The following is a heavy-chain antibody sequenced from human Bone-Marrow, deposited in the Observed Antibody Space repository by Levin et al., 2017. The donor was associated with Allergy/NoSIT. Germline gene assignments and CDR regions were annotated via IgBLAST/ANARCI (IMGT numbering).Heavy chain of an antibody. J-gene: IGHJ4*02. CDR2: IYYNGHT. D-gene: IGHD3-22*01. CDR3: ARSRDYYDSSGYSSGIDYFDY. V-gene: IGHV4-59*01. Sequence: SETLSLTCSVSGGSISGYYWSWIRQSPGKGLDWIGYIYYNGHTKYNPSLKSRVTISLGTSKNHFSLNLSSASAADTAVYYCARSRDYYDSSGYSSGIDYFDYWGQGTLVTVSS. CDR1: GGSISGYY.